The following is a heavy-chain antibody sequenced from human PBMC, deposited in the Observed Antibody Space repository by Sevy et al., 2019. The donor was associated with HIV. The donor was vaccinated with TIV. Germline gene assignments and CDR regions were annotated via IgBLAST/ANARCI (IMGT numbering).Heavy chain of an antibody. CDR3: ARDLRPHLLYSDFWSGYSGMDV. Sequence: GGSLRLSCAASGFTFSDYRMHWVRQAPGKGLEWVAVISFDGSHKYYADSVKGRCTVSRDNSKNTLNLQMNSLRAEDTAVYYCARDLRPHLLYSDFWSGYSGMDVWGQGTTVTVSS. J-gene: IGHJ6*02. D-gene: IGHD3-3*01. CDR2: ISFDGSHK. V-gene: IGHV3-30*03. CDR1: GFTFSDYR.